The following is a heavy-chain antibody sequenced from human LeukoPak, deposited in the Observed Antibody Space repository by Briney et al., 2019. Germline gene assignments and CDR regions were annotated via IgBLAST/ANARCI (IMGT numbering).Heavy chain of an antibody. CDR3: VREVLVVVTATEVMEYFDY. CDR1: GFTFSNHA. Sequence: PGGSLRLSCAASGFTFSNHAIHWVRQAPGKGLEWVTTISNDGRKNYYADSVRGRFTISRDNSKNTVYLQMSSLRAEDTAVYYCVREVLVVVTATEVMEYFDYWGQGILVTVSS. D-gene: IGHD2-15*01. J-gene: IGHJ4*02. V-gene: IGHV3-30*04. CDR2: ISNDGRKN.